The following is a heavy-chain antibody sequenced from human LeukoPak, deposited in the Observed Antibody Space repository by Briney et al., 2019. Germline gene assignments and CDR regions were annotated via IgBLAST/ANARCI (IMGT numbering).Heavy chain of an antibody. CDR1: GYTFTSYT. D-gene: IGHD2-2*01. J-gene: IGHJ4*02. Sequence: ASVKVSCKASGYTFTSYTMHWVRQAPGQRLEWMGWINAGNGNTKYSQKFQGRVTMTRDTSTSTVYMELSSLRSEDTAVYYCARDGGRYCSSTSCYLLDYWGQGTLVTVSS. CDR3: ARDGGRYCSSTSCYLLDY. CDR2: INAGNGNT. V-gene: IGHV1-3*01.